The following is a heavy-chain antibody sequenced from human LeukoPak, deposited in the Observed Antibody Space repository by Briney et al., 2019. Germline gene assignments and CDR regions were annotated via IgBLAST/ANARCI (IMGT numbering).Heavy chain of an antibody. CDR3: ARDGREVHDAFDI. D-gene: IGHD1-26*01. V-gene: IGHV4-38-2*02. CDR2: IYHSGST. J-gene: IGHJ3*02. CDR1: GYSISSGYY. Sequence: SETLSLTCTVSGYSISSGYYWGWIRQPPGKGLEWIGSIYHSGSTCYNPSLKSRVTISVDTSKNQFSLKLSSVTAADTAVYYCARDGREVHDAFDIWGQGTMVTVSS.